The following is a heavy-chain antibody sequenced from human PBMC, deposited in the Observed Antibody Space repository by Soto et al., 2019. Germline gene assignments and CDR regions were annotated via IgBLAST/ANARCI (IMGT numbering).Heavy chain of an antibody. CDR2: ISPYSDET. Sequence: GASVKVSCKTSGYRFSDYGISWVREGPGQGLEWMGWISPYSDETKYAHIVQGRVYMSIDRSTRTAYMDLRSLRSDDTAVYYCASHPPPRDYWGHGPLVNVSS. V-gene: IGHV1-18*01. CDR3: ASHPPPRDY. J-gene: IGHJ4*01. CDR1: GYRFSDYG.